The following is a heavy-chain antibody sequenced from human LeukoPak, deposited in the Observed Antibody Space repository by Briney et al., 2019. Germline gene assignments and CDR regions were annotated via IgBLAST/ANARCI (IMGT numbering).Heavy chain of an antibody. CDR2: INPSGGST. V-gene: IGHV1-46*01. J-gene: IGHJ4*02. D-gene: IGHD3-22*01. CDR3: ARDMTCAYYYDSSGLEY. Sequence: ASVKVSCKASGYTFTSYYMHWVRQAPGQGLEWMGIINPSGGSTSYAQKFQGRVTMTRDMSTSTVYMELSSLRSEDTAVYYCARDMTCAYYYDSSGLEYWGQGTLVTVSS. CDR1: GYTFTSYY.